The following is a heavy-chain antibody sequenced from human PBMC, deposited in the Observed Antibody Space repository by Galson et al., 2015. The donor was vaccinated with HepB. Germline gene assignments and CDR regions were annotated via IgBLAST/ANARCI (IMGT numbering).Heavy chain of an antibody. CDR2: ISYDGSNK. J-gene: IGHJ4*02. V-gene: IGHV3-30*18. CDR1: GFTFSSYG. D-gene: IGHD6-6*01. CDR3: AKDSFVIAARRKGGTFDY. Sequence: SLRLSCAASGFTFSSYGMHWVRQAPGKGLEWVAVISYDGSNKYYADSVKGRFTISRDNSKNTLYLQMNSLRAEDTAVYYCAKDSFVIAARRKGGTFDYWGQGTLVTVSS.